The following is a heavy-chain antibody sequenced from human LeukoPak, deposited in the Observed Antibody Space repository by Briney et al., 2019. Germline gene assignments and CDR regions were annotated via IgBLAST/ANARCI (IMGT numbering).Heavy chain of an antibody. V-gene: IGHV4-59*01. D-gene: IGHD3-10*01. J-gene: IGHJ3*02. CDR3: AREEKGWFGAHAFDI. CDR1: GGSISSYY. Sequence: PSETLSLTCTVSGGSISSYYWSWIRQPPGKGLEWIGYIYYSGGTNYNPSLKSRVTISVDTSKNQFSLKLSSVTAADTAVYYCAREEKGWFGAHAFDIWGQGSMVTVSS. CDR2: IYYSGGT.